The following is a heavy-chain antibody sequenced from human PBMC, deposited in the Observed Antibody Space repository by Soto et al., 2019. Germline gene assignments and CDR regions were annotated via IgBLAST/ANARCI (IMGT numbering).Heavy chain of an antibody. V-gene: IGHV1-69*01. D-gene: IGHD5-12*01. CDR3: AGGAVSGFDYWYFDL. J-gene: IGHJ2*01. Sequence: QVQLVQSGSEVKKPGSSVKVTCEASGGTFRGYGVSWLRQAPGQGLEWIGGFIPKFGTANYAPEFQGRVSITADEVPATASVALSSLRPEDTAVYFCAGGAVSGFDYWYFDLWGRGTVVTVSS. CDR1: GGTFRGYG. CDR2: FIPKFGTA.